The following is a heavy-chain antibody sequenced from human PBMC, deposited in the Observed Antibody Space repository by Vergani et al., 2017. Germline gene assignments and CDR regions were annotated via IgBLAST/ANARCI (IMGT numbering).Heavy chain of an antibody. V-gene: IGHV4-38-2*01. J-gene: IGHJ4*02. CDR2: IYYSGST. D-gene: IGHD3-10*01. CDR1: GFSIDNGYY. Sequence: QVQLQESGPGLVKPSETLSLTCAVSGFSIDNGYYWGWVRQPPGKGLEWIGSIYYSGSTSYNPSLKSRVTISIDTSKNQFSLKLSSVTAADTAVYYCAGQGKVRGVALDYWGQGTLVTVSS. CDR3: AGQGKVRGVALDY.